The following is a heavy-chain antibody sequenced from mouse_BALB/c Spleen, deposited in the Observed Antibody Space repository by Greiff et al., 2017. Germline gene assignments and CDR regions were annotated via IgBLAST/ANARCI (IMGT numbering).Heavy chain of an antibody. J-gene: IGHJ3*01. Sequence: VKLVESGPGLVAPSQSLSITCTVSGFSLTGYGVNWVRQPPGKGLEWLGMIWGDGSTDYNSALKSRLSISKDNSKSQVFLKMYSLQTDDTARYYCARGAYYYGSSLGYWGQGNLVTGSA. CDR3: ARGAYYYGSSLGY. V-gene: IGHV2-6-7*01. CDR1: GFSLTGYG. D-gene: IGHD1-1*01. CDR2: IWGDGST.